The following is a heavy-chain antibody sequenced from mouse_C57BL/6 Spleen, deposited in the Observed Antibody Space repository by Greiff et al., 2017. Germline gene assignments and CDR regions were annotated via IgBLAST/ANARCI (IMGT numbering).Heavy chain of an antibody. Sequence: EVKLQQSGAELVRPGASVKLSCTASGFNIKDDYMHWVKQRPEQGLEWIGWIDPENGDTEYASKFQGKATITADTSSNTAYLQLSRLTSEDTAVYYCTPFNGYYGDYWGQGTTLTVSS. CDR3: TPFNGYYGDY. J-gene: IGHJ2*01. CDR2: IDPENGDT. CDR1: GFNIKDDY. D-gene: IGHD2-3*01. V-gene: IGHV14-4*01.